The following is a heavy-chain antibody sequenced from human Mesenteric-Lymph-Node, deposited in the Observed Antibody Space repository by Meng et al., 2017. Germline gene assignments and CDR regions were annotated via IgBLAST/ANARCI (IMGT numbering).Heavy chain of an antibody. Sequence: SETLSLTCAVSGVSISSSYWCTWVRQAPGKGLEWIGVIDPIGSTKYNPSLKSRVTISVDTSKNQFSLQLSYVTAADTAVYYCARGGYYYDSSGYYHPSAFDIWGQGTMVTVSS. V-gene: IGHV4-4*02. CDR2: IDPIGST. D-gene: IGHD3-22*01. CDR3: ARGGYYYDSSGYYHPSAFDI. CDR1: GVSISSSYW. J-gene: IGHJ3*02.